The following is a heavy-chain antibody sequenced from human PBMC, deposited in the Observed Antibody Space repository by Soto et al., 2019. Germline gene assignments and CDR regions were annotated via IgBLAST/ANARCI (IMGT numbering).Heavy chain of an antibody. Sequence: QVQLVESGGGVVQPGRSLRLSCAASGFTFSSYAMHWVRQAPGKGLAWVAVISYDGSNKYYADSVKGRFTISRDNSKNTLYLQINSLTAEDTAVYYFARDHHRMASTGTATDFDYWGQGPLVTVSS. V-gene: IGHV3-30-3*01. D-gene: IGHD5-18*01. CDR3: ARDHHRMASTGTATDFDY. J-gene: IGHJ4*02. CDR2: ISYDGSNK. CDR1: GFTFSSYA.